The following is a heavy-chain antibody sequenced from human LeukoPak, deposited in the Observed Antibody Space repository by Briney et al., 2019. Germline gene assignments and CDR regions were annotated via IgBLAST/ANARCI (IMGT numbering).Heavy chain of an antibody. CDR1: GFTFSSYS. J-gene: IGHJ4*02. CDR3: ARDEFSSSPGYFDY. CDR2: ISGSSSYI. Sequence: GGSLRLSCAASGFTFSSYSMNWVRQAPGKGLEWVSSISGSSSYIYYADSVKGRFTISRDNAKNSLYLQMNSLRAEDTAVYYCARDEFSSSPGYFDYWGQGTLVTVSS. D-gene: IGHD6-6*01. V-gene: IGHV3-21*01.